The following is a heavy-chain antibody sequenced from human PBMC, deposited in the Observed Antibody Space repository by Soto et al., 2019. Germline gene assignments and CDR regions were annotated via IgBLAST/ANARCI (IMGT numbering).Heavy chain of an antibody. CDR2: IYHSGST. Sequence: SETLSLTCAVSGGSISSGGYSWSWIRQPPGKGLEWIGYIYHSGSTYYNPSLKSRVTISVDRSKNQFSLKLSSVTAADTAVYYCARGSEYSSSWYNWFDPWGQGTLVTVPQ. V-gene: IGHV4-30-2*01. CDR3: ARGSEYSSSWYNWFDP. CDR1: GGSISSGGYS. D-gene: IGHD6-13*01. J-gene: IGHJ5*02.